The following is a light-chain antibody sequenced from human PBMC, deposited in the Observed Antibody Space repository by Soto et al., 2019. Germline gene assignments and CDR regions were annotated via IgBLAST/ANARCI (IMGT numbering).Light chain of an antibody. J-gene: IGLJ1*01. V-gene: IGLV2-14*03. CDR3: SSYTSSISYV. CDR1: SSDVGGYNY. Sequence: QSALTQPASVSGSPGQSITISCTGTSSDVGGYNYVSWYQSHPGEAPKLIIYDVSNRPSGVSDRFSGSKSGNTASLTISGLQGEDEADYYCSSYTSSISYVFGTGTQLTVL. CDR2: DVS.